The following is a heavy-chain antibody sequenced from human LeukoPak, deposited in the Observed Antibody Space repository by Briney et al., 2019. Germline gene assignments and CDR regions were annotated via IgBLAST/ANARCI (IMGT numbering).Heavy chain of an antibody. CDR1: GYTFTSYD. V-gene: IGHV1-8*01. Sequence: ASVKVSCKASGYTFTSYDINWVRQATGQGLEWMGWMNPNSGNTGYAQKFQGRVTMTRNTSISTAYMELSSLRSEDTAVYYCARDHEEIYYDSSGYYLDYWGQGTLVTVSS. CDR2: MNPNSGNT. CDR3: ARDHEEIYYDSSGYYLDY. D-gene: IGHD3-22*01. J-gene: IGHJ4*02.